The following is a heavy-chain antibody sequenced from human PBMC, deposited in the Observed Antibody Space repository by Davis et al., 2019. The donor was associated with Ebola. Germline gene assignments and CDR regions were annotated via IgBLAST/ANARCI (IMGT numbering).Heavy chain of an antibody. V-gene: IGHV3-23*01. CDR3: ARVRVNWFDP. CDR1: GFTFSSYA. J-gene: IGHJ5*02. CDR2: ISGSGGST. Sequence: GESLKISCAASGFTFSSYAMSWVRQAPGKGLEWVSAISGSGGSTYYADSVKGRFTISRDNSKNTLYLQMNSLRAEDTAVYYCARVRVNWFDPWGQGTLVTVSS. D-gene: IGHD4-17*01.